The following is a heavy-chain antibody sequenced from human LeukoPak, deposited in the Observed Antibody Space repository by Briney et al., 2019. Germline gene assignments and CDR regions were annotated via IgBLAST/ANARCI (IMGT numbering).Heavy chain of an antibody. CDR3: ARHPYCSSTSCPANWFDP. CDR1: GGSISSYY. D-gene: IGHD2-2*01. Sequence: SETLFLTCTVSGGSISSYYWSWILQPPGKGLEWIGYIYYSGSTNYNPSLKSRVTISVDTSKNQFSLKLSSVTAADTAVYYCARHPYCSSTSCPANWFDPWGQGTLVTVSS. CDR2: IYYSGST. V-gene: IGHV4-59*08. J-gene: IGHJ5*02.